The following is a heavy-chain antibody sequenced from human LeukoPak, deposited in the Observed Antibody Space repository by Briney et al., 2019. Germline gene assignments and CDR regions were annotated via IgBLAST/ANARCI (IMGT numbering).Heavy chain of an antibody. D-gene: IGHD3-10*01. CDR2: ISGSGSST. J-gene: IGHJ6*03. CDR3: SKGGITMVRGVLYYYYMQV. Sequence: GGSLRLSCVATGFTFSSHAMSWVRQAPGKGLEWVSGISGSGSSTYYADSVKGRLTISRDNSKNTLYLQMNSLRAEDTAVYYCSKGGITMVRGVLYYYYMQVWGKGTTVTVSS. V-gene: IGHV3-23*01. CDR1: GFTFSSHA.